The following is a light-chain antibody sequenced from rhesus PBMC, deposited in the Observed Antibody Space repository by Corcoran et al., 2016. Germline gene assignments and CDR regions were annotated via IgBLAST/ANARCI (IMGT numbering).Light chain of an antibody. CDR1: QSLLHSNGNTY. V-gene: IGKV2-58*03. Sequence: DVVMTQSPLSLPVTPGQPASISCRSSQSLLHSNGNTYLSWFLQKPVQPPRRLIYKVSNRDSGVPDRFSGRGAGTDFTLKSSRVEAEDVGVYYCMQGTHWPYSFGQGTKVEIK. CDR2: KVS. CDR3: MQGTHWPYS. J-gene: IGKJ2*01.